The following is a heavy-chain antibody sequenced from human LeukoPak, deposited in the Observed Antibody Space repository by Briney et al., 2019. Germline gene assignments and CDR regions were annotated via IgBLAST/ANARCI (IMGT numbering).Heavy chain of an antibody. CDR1: GGSISSGGYY. V-gene: IGHV4-30-2*02. CDR3: AALHYFGSGSS. D-gene: IGHD3-10*01. J-gene: IGHJ5*02. Sequence: SETPSLTCTVSGGSISSGGYYWSWIRQPPGKGLEWIGYIYHSGSTYYNPSLKSRVTISVDRSKNQFSLKLSSVTAADTAVYYCAALHYFGSGSSWGQGTLVTVSS. CDR2: IYHSGST.